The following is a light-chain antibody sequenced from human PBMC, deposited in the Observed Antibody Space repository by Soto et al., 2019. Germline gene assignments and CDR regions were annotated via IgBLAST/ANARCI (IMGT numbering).Light chain of an antibody. Sequence: QSALTQPASVSGSPGQPITISCTGTSRDVGSFDSVAWYQHNPGKAPKLMIYDVSNRPSGVSSRFSGSKSGNTASLSISGLQTEDEANYYCSSFTTSRTLVFGTGTKLPVL. CDR3: SSFTTSRTLV. CDR2: DVS. J-gene: IGLJ1*01. V-gene: IGLV2-14*01. CDR1: SRDVGSFDS.